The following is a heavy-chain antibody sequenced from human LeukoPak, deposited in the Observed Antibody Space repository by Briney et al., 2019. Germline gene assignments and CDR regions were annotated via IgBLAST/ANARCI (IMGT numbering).Heavy chain of an antibody. CDR2: INWSGGST. CDR3: ARDGHGLVY. V-gene: IGHV3-20*04. J-gene: IGHJ4*02. CDR1: GFTFDDCA. D-gene: IGHD4-17*01. Sequence: PGGSLRLSCAASGFTFDDCAMSWVRQAPGMGLEWVSDINWSGGSTGYADSVKGRFTISRDNAKNSLYLQMNSLRAEDTAVYYCARDGHGLVYWGQGTLVTVSS.